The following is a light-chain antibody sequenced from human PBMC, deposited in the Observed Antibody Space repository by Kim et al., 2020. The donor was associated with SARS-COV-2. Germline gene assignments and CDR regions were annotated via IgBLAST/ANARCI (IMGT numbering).Light chain of an antibody. CDR3: QAWDSNTVV. J-gene: IGLJ2*01. CDR1: KLGDKH. CDR2: QDR. V-gene: IGLV3-1*01. Sequence: SYELTQPPSVSVSPGQTASITCSGDKLGDKHTCWYQQKPGQSPVLVIYQDRKRPSGIPERFSGSNSGNTATLTISGSQAMDEADYYCQAWDSNTVVFGGGTQLTVL.